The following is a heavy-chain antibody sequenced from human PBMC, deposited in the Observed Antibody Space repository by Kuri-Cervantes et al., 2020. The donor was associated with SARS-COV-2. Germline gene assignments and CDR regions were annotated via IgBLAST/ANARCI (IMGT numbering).Heavy chain of an antibody. CDR2: VKSKTDGGGT. D-gene: IGHD3-3*01. V-gene: IGHV3-15*01. J-gene: IGHJ4*02. Sequence: GGSLRLSCAASGFTFNNAWMTWVRQAPGKGLEWVGRVKSKTDGGGTDYAAPVKGRFTISRDDSKNTLYLQMNSLKTEDTAVYYCTTGYYDFWSGGDYWGQGTLVTVSS. CDR3: TTGYYDFWSGGDY. CDR1: GFTFNNAW.